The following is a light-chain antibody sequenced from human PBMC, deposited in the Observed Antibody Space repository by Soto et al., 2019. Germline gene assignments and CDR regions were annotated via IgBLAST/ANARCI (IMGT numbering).Light chain of an antibody. CDR2: EVT. J-gene: IGLJ1*01. Sequence: QSALTQPASVSRSPGQSITISCTGTSSDIGAYNYVSWYQQHPGKAPKLIIYEVTERPSGVSNRFSGSKSGTTASLTISGLQAEDDADYYCSSYTTSITHVFGTGTKVTVL. CDR1: SSDIGAYNY. V-gene: IGLV2-14*01. CDR3: SSYTTSITHV.